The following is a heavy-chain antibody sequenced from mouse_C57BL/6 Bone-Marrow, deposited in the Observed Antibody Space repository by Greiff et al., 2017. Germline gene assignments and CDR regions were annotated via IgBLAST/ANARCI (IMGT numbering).Heavy chain of an antibody. V-gene: IGHV1-76*01. CDR2: IYPGSGNT. CDR3: ARWGGNYYFDY. CDR1: GYTFTDYY. J-gene: IGHJ2*01. D-gene: IGHD2-1*01. Sequence: QVQLKESGAELVRPGASVKLSCKASGYTFTDYYINWVKQRPGQGLEWIARIYPGSGNTYYNEKFKGKATLTAEKSSSTAYMQLSSLTSEDSAVYFCARWGGNYYFDYWGQGTTLTVSS.